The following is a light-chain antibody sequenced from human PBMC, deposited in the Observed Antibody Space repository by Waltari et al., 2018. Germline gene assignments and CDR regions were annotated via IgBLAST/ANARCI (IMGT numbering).Light chain of an antibody. J-gene: IGKJ2*01. CDR2: DAS. CDR3: QHRNNWPPT. CDR1: QSVSSY. Sequence: EIVLTQSPATLSLSPGERATLSCRASQSVSSYLAWDQQKRGQAPRLLIYDASNRVTGVPARFSGSGSGTDYTLTISSLEPEDFAVYYCQHRNNWPPTFGQGTNLEIK. V-gene: IGKV3-11*01.